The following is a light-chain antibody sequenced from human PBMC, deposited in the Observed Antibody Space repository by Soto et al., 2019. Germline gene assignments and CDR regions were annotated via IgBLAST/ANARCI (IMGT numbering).Light chain of an antibody. CDR1: SSDVGGNKY. CDR2: DVS. Sequence: QSALTQPVSVSGSPGQSITISCTGSSSDVGGNKYVSWYQQYPGKAPKLMICDVSNRPSGVSNRFSGSKSGNTASLTISGLQAEDEADYYCSAFTGTTYVFGTGTKLTVL. J-gene: IGLJ1*01. V-gene: IGLV2-14*01. CDR3: SAFTGTTYV.